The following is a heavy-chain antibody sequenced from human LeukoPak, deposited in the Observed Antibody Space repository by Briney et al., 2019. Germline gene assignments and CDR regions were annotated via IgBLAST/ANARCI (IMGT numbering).Heavy chain of an antibody. D-gene: IGHD6-13*01. V-gene: IGHV4-59*01. Sequence: SETLSLTCTVSGDSISDYYWSWIRQPPGKGLEWTGYVHYTGRTDYNPSLKSRVTISIDTSKNQFSLRLSSVTAADTAVYYCARDSFSSSWPKWFDPWGQGILVAVSS. CDR3: ARDSFSSSWPKWFDP. J-gene: IGHJ5*02. CDR2: VHYTGRT. CDR1: GDSISDYY.